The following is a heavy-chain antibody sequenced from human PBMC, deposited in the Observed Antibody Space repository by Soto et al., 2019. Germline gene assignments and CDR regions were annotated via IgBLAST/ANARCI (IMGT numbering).Heavy chain of an antibody. CDR2: IYYSGST. CDR3: ARGSMYSYGAYYFDY. CDR1: GGSISSYY. D-gene: IGHD5-18*01. V-gene: IGHV4-59*01. J-gene: IGHJ4*02. Sequence: SETLSLTCTVSGGSISSYYWSWIRQPHGKGLEWIGYIYYSGSTNYNPSLKSRVTISVDTSKNQFSLKLSSVTAADTAVYYCARGSMYSYGAYYFDYWGQGTLVTVSS.